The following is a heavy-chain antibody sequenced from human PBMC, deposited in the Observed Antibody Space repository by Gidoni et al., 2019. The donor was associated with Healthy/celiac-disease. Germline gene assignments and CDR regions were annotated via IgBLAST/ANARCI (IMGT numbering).Heavy chain of an antibody. D-gene: IGHD5-12*01. J-gene: IGHJ1*01. CDR2: LYPGDSDT. V-gene: IGHV5-51*01. Sequence: EVQLVQSGAEVKKPGESLKISCKGSGYSFTSYWLGWVRQMPGKGLEWMGILYPGDSDTRYSPSVQGQVTISADKSISTAYLQWSSLKASDTAMYYCARVGRRWLQLSAEYFQHWGQGTLVTVSS. CDR3: ARVGRRWLQLSAEYFQH. CDR1: GYSFTSYW.